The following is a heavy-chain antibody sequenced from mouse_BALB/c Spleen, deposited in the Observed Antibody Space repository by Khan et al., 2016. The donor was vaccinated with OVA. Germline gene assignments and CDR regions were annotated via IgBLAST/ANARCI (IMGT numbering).Heavy chain of an antibody. CDR2: IDPENGHT. CDR1: GFNIKDYY. J-gene: IGHJ4*01. V-gene: IGHV14-1*02. D-gene: IGHD2-1*01. Sequence: VQLQQSGAELVRPGALVKLSCKASGFNIKDYYMHWVKQRPEQGPEWIGWIDPENGHTIYDPKFQEKASITAETSSNTAYLQLSSLTSEDTAVYYCALYGNYLYAMDYGGQGTSVTVSS. CDR3: ALYGNYLYAMDY.